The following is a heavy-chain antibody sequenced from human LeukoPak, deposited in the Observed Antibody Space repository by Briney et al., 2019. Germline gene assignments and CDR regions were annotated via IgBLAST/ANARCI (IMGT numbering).Heavy chain of an antibody. V-gene: IGHV3-53*01. Sequence: PGGSLRLSCAASGFTVSSNYMSWVRQAPGNGLEWVSVIYSGGSTYYADSVKGRFTISRDNSKNTLSLQMNSLRAEDTAVYYCAREVGATQGAFDIWGQGTMVTVSS. D-gene: IGHD1-26*01. CDR2: IYSGGST. CDR3: AREVGATQGAFDI. J-gene: IGHJ3*02. CDR1: GFTVSSNY.